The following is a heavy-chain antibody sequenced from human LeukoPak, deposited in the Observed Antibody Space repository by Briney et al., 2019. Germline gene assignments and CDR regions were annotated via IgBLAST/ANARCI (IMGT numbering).Heavy chain of an antibody. CDR1: GFTFSTYN. CDR3: ARDVGASAPDAFDI. CDR2: ISSSNYI. Sequence: PGGSLRLSCAASGFTFSTYNMNWVRQAPGKGLEWVSSISSSNYIYYADSVKGRFTISRDNAKNSLYLQMNSLRAEDTDVYYCARDVGASAPDAFDIWGQGTMVTASS. D-gene: IGHD1-26*01. J-gene: IGHJ3*02. V-gene: IGHV3-21*01.